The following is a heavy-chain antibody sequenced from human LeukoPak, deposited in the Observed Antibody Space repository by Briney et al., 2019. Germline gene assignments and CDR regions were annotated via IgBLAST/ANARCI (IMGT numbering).Heavy chain of an antibody. J-gene: IGHJ6*03. CDR2: IKQDGSEK. V-gene: IGHV3-7*01. Sequence: GGSLRLSCAASGFTFSSYNMNWVRQAPGKGLEWVANIKQDGSEKYYVDSVKGRFTISRDNAKNSLYLQMNSLRDDDTAMYYCARGASGHSSNWNFPYYYYYMDVWGKGTTVTISS. CDR1: GFTFSSYN. D-gene: IGHD1-1*01. CDR3: ARGASGHSSNWNFPYYYYYMDV.